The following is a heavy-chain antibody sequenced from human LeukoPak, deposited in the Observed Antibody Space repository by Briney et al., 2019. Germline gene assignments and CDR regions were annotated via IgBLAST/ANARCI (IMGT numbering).Heavy chain of an antibody. CDR3: ARDLWHYDLWSGLKDAFDI. V-gene: IGHV3-21*01. Sequence: GGSLRLSCAASGFTFSSYSMNWVRQAPGKGLEWVSSISSSSSYIYYADSVKGRFTISRDNAKNSLYLQMNSLRAEDTAVYYCARDLWHYDLWSGLKDAFDIWGQGTMVTVSS. CDR1: GFTFSSYS. D-gene: IGHD3-3*01. CDR2: ISSSSSYI. J-gene: IGHJ3*02.